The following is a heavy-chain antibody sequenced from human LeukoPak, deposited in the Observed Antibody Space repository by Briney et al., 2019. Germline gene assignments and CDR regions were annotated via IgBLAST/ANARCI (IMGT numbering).Heavy chain of an antibody. J-gene: IGHJ4*02. V-gene: IGHV4-4*02. CDR2: IYHSGST. Sequence: PSGTLSLTCAVSGGSITSSHWWTWVRQPPGKGLEWIGEIYHSGSTNYNPSLKSRVTISVDTSKNQFSLKLCSVTAADTAVYYCARDQKGPSSSRGDYWGQGTLVTVSS. CDR3: ARDQKGPSSSRGDY. CDR1: GGSITSSHW. D-gene: IGHD6-13*01.